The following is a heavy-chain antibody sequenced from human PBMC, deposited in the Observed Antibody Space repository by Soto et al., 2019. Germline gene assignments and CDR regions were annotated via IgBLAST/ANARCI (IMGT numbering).Heavy chain of an antibody. D-gene: IGHD2-15*01. Sequence: QVQLVQSGAEVKKPGSSVKVSCKASGGTFSSYTISWVRQAPGQGLEWMGRIITILGIANYAQKLQGRVTITAVKSTSTAYMELSSLRSEDTAVYDCASQDSVVVEYYFDYWGQGTLVTVSS. J-gene: IGHJ4*02. V-gene: IGHV1-69*02. CDR1: GGTFSSYT. CDR3: ASQDSVVVEYYFDY. CDR2: IITILGIA.